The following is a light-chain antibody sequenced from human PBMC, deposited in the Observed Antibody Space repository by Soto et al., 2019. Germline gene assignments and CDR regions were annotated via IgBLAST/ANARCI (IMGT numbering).Light chain of an antibody. Sequence: EIVMTQSPATLSVSPRERATLSCRASQSVSSSYLAWYQHKPGQAPRLLIYGASSRATGIPDRFSGSGSGTDFTLTISRLEPEDFAVYYCQQYGNAPPTTFGQGTKV. V-gene: IGKV3-20*01. CDR1: QSVSSSY. CDR3: QQYGNAPPTT. CDR2: GAS. J-gene: IGKJ1*01.